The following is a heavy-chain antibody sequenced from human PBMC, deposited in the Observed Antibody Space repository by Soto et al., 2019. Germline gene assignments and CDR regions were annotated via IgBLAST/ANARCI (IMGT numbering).Heavy chain of an antibody. V-gene: IGHV1-8*01. CDR1: GYTFTSYD. CDR2: MNPNSGNT. D-gene: IGHD2-2*01. Sequence: QVQLVQSGAEVKKPGASVKVSCKASGYTFTSYDINWVRQATGQGLEWMGWMNPNSGNTGYAQKFQGRVTMTRNTSISTAYMELSSLRSEDTAVYYCARGFRGRKPAAKVYYYYYMDVWGKGTTVTVSS. J-gene: IGHJ6*03. CDR3: ARGFRGRKPAAKVYYYYYMDV.